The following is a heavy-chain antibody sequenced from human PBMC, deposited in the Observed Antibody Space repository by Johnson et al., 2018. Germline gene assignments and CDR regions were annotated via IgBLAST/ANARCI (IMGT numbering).Heavy chain of an antibody. CDR1: GFTFSIYA. V-gene: IGHV3-23*04. J-gene: IGHJ1*01. D-gene: IGHD3-22*01. CDR2: ISTSGDST. Sequence: LVESGGGLVQPXGSLRLSCAASGFTFSIYAMSWVRQSPGKGLAWVSTISTSGDSTFYAASVKGRFTISRDNSNNTLYLQMNSLRAEDTAVYYCARVTTDFYDSSGYGFQHWGQGTLVTVSS. CDR3: ARVTTDFYDSSGYGFQH.